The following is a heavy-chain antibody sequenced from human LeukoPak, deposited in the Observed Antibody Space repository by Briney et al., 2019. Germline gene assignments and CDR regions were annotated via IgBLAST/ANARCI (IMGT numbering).Heavy chain of an antibody. CDR2: ITSSGRYI. D-gene: IGHD5-18*01. CDR1: GFTFSSYS. V-gene: IGHV3-21*01. Sequence: GGSLRLSCAASGFTFSSYSMNWVRQAPGKGLEWVSSITSSGRYIYYADSVKGRFTISRDNSENSLYLQMNSLRAEDTAVYYCARDGGTAMAEFDYWGQGTLVTVSS. CDR3: ARDGGTAMAEFDY. J-gene: IGHJ4*02.